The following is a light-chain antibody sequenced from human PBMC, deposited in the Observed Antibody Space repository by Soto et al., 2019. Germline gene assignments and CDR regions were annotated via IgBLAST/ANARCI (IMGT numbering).Light chain of an antibody. J-gene: IGLJ1*01. V-gene: IGLV2-23*01. CDR2: EGT. CDR3: CAYVGARSSV. CDR1: NNL. Sequence: QSALTQPASVSGSPGQSITISCTGTNNLVSWYQQHPGKAPKVVVYEGTKRPSGVSNRFSGSNSGGTASLTISGLQAKDEASYFCCAYVGARSSVFGPGTKVTVL.